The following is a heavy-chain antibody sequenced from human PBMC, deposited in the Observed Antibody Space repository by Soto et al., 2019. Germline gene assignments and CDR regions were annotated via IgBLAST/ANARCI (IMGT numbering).Heavy chain of an antibody. CDR2: IRASGGSI. Sequence: EVQLLESGGGLVQPGGSLRLSCAASGFTFSSFAMSWVRQAPGKGLEWVSLIRASGGSIYYADSVKGRFTISRDNSKNTLYLQMSSLRAEDKAVYYCAKGRDAPEYFQHRGQGTLVTVSS. V-gene: IGHV3-23*01. CDR1: GFTFSSFA. J-gene: IGHJ1*01. CDR3: AKGRDAPEYFQH. D-gene: IGHD2-21*02.